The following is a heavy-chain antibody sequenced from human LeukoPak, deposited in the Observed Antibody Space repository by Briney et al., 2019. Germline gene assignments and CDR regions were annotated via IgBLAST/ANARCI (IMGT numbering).Heavy chain of an antibody. CDR1: GDSISNYY. D-gene: IGHD2-2*01. J-gene: IGHJ3*02. V-gene: IGHV4-59*01. CDR3: ARSRMTWRTQPDAFDI. CDR2: FYYSGST. Sequence: PSETLSLTCTVSGDSISNYYWSWIRQPPGKGLEWIGYFYYSGSTIYNPSLKSRVTISVDTSKNQFSLKLSSVTAADTAVYYCARSRMTWRTQPDAFDIWGQGTMVTVSS.